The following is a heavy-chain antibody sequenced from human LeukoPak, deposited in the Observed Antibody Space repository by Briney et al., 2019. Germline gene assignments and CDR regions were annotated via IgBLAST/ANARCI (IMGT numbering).Heavy chain of an antibody. CDR2: IGSDGDST. D-gene: IGHD1-14*01. V-gene: IGHV3-64D*06. Sequence: PGGSLRLSCSASGFTFSSLGMHSVRQAPGKGLEHVSTIGSDGDSTYYADSVKDRFTISRDNSKNALYLQMTSLRPEDSAVYYCVSPVFINYWGQGTLVTVSS. CDR1: GFTFSSLG. J-gene: IGHJ4*01. CDR3: VSPVFINY.